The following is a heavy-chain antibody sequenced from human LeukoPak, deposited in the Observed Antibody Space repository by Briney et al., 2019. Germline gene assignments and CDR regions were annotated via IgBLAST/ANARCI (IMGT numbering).Heavy chain of an antibody. CDR3: ARGATFRGTYYMDV. CDR1: GGPISTHY. D-gene: IGHD3-10*01. Sequence: SETLSLTCIVSGGPISTHYWSWSRQPPGKGLERIGYNDYSGSTNYNPSLKSRVTISVDTSKNRFSLKLNSVTAADTAVYYCARGATFRGTYYMDVWGKGTTVTASS. V-gene: IGHV4-59*11. J-gene: IGHJ6*03. CDR2: NDYSGST.